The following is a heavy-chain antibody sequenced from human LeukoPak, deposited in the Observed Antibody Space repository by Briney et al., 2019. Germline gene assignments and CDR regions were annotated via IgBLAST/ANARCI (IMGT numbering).Heavy chain of an antibody. V-gene: IGHV3-11*04. Sequence: PGGSLRLSCAASGFTFSDYYMNWIRQAPGKGLEWISYISSSGGTIYYADSVKGRFTISRDNAKNSLYLQMNSLRAEDTAVYYCAGYSSGWFGAFHIRGQGTMVTVSS. CDR3: AGYSSGWFGAFHI. CDR2: ISSSGGTI. J-gene: IGHJ3*02. CDR1: GFTFSDYY. D-gene: IGHD6-19*01.